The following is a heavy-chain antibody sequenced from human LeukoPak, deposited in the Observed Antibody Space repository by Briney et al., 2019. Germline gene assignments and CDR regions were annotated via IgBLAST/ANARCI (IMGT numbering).Heavy chain of an antibody. CDR1: GGSISSYY. CDR2: IYTSGST. D-gene: IGHD6-13*01. CDR3: AREETAAAVFGFDY. Sequence: SETLSLTCTVSGGSISSYYWSWIRQPAGKGLEWIGRIYTSGSTNYNPSLKSRVTMSVDTSKNQFSLKLSSVTAADTAVYYCAREETAAAVFGFDYWGQGTLVTVSS. V-gene: IGHV4-4*07. J-gene: IGHJ4*02.